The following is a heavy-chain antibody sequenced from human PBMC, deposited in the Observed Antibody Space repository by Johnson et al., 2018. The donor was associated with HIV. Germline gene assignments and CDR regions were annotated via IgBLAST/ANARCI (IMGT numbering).Heavy chain of an antibody. J-gene: IGHJ3*02. Sequence: QVQLVESGGGVVQPGRSLRLSCAASGFTFSSYGMHWVRQAPGKGLEWVAVISYDGSNKYYADSVKGRFTISRDNSKNTLYLQMHSLRVEDTALYYCYTWDGSGSHGFDIWGQGTMVTGSS. CDR2: ISYDGSNK. V-gene: IGHV3-30*19. D-gene: IGHD3-22*01. CDR1: GFTFSSYG. CDR3: YTWDGSGSHGFDI.